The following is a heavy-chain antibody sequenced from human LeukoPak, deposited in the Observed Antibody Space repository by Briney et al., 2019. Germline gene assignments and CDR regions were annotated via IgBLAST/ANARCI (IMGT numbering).Heavy chain of an antibody. CDR2: ISSSGSTI. D-gene: IGHD6-19*01. J-gene: IGHJ2*01. CDR3: AGGYSGSSAVAGYFDL. CDR1: GFTFSDYY. Sequence: PGGSLRLSCAASGFTFSDYYMSWIRQAPGKGLEWVSYISSSGSTIYFADSVKGRLTISRDNAKNSLYLQMNSLRAEDTAAYYCAGGYSGSSAVAGYFDLWGRGTLVTVSS. V-gene: IGHV3-11*01.